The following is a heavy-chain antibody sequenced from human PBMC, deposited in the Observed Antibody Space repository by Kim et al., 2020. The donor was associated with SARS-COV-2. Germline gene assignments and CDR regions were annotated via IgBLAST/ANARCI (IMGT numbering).Heavy chain of an antibody. CDR3: AKDRRYFDY. J-gene: IGHJ4*02. D-gene: IGHD1-20*01. CDR2: ISIGGGGK. Sequence: GGSLRLSCAASGFTLSNYAMSWVRQAPGKGLEWVSGISIGGGGKYYADSVKGRFTISRDNSKNTLYLQMNSLRAEDAAVYYCAKDRRYFDYWGQGTLVTV. CDR1: GFTLSNYA. V-gene: IGHV3-23*01.